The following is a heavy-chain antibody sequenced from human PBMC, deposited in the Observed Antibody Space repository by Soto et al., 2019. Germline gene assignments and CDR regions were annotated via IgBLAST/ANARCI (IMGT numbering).Heavy chain of an antibody. D-gene: IGHD2-15*01. CDR1: GYTFTSYD. J-gene: IGHJ6*03. CDR3: ARGNFAAATRYYYYYYMDV. V-gene: IGHV1-8*01. Sequence: ASVKVSCKASGYTFTSYDINWVRQATGQGLEWMGWMNPNSGNTGYAQKFQGRVTMTRNTSISTAYMELSSLRSEDTAVYYCARGNFAAATRYYYYYYMDVWGKGTTVTVSS. CDR2: MNPNSGNT.